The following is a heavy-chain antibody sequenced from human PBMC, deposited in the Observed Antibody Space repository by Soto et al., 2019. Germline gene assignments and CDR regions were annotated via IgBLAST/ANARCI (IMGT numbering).Heavy chain of an antibody. D-gene: IGHD1-1*01. CDR2: ISAYNGNT. V-gene: IGHV1-18*01. CDR3: ARLPEPYYYYGMDV. Sequence: ASVKVSCKASGYTFTSYGISWVRQAPGQGLEWMGWISAYNGNTNYAQKLQGRVTMTTDTSTSTAYMELRSLRSDDTAVYYCARLPEPYYYYGMDVWGQGTTVTVSS. CDR1: GYTFTSYG. J-gene: IGHJ6*02.